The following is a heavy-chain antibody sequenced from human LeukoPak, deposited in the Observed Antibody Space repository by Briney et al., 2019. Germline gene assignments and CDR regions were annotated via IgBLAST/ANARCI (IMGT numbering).Heavy chain of an antibody. Sequence: AGGSLRLSCAASGFTFSSYAMSWVRQAPGKGLEWVSAISGSGGSTYYADSVKGRFTISRDNSKNTLYLQMNSLSAEDTAVYYCAKDPWLTSEYFQHWGQGTLVTVSS. CDR2: ISGSGGST. J-gene: IGHJ1*01. D-gene: IGHD6-19*01. V-gene: IGHV3-23*01. CDR3: AKDPWLTSEYFQH. CDR1: GFTFSSYA.